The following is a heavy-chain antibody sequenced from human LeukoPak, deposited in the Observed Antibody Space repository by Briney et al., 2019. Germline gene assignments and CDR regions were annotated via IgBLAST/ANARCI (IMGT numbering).Heavy chain of an antibody. CDR1: GGSISSSSYY. Sequence: SETLSLTCTVSGGSISSSSYYWGWIRQPPGKGLEWIGSIYYSGSTYYNPSLKSRVTISVDTSKNQFSLKLSSVTAADTAVYYCARHGQQLGTTPWGQGTLVTVSS. V-gene: IGHV4-39*01. J-gene: IGHJ4*02. CDR2: IYYSGST. D-gene: IGHD1-14*01. CDR3: ARHGQQLGTTP.